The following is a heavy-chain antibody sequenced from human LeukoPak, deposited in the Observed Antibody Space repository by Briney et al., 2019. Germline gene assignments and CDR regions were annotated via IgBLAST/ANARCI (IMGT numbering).Heavy chain of an antibody. V-gene: IGHV3-53*01. CDR1: GFTFSSYS. Sequence: GGSLRLSCAASGFTFSSYSMNWVRQAPGKGLEWVSVIYSGGSTYYADSVKGRFTISRDNSKNTLYLQMNSLRAEDTAVYYCAREGRYYDSSGYYYGFDYWGQGTLVTVSS. CDR2: IYSGGST. J-gene: IGHJ4*02. CDR3: AREGRYYDSSGYYYGFDY. D-gene: IGHD3-22*01.